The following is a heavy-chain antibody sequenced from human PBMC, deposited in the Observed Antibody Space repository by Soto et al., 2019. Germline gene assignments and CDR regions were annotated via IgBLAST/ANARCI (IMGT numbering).Heavy chain of an antibody. CDR2: IYWDDDK. V-gene: IGHV2-5*02. Sequence: QITLKESGPTLVKPTQTLTLTCTFSGFSLSTSGVGVGWIRQPPGKALEWLALIYWDDDKRYSPSLKNSLTITQXPXXXQXSLNMTDVDPQDTATYDCVHRPSYGSGGSCYSGLDYWGQGNLVTVSS. J-gene: IGHJ4*02. D-gene: IGHD2-15*01. CDR3: VHRPSYGSGGSCYSGLDY. CDR1: GFSLSTSGVG.